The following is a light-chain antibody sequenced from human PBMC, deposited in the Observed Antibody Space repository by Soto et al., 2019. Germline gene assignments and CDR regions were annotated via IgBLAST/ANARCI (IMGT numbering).Light chain of an antibody. J-gene: IGLJ2*01. CDR2: EVT. CDR3: SSFGSSGTI. V-gene: IGLV2-23*02. CDR1: SSDIGSYDL. Sequence: QSALTQPASVSGSPGQSITISCNGTSSDIGSYDLLSWYQQHPGKAPKLMIYEVTTRPAGVSDRCSGSKSANTASLTIAGLQVADEAYYYCSSFGSSGTIFGGGTKLTVL.